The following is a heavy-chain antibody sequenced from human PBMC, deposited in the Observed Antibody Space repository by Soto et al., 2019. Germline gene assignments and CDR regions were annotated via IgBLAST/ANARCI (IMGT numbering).Heavy chain of an antibody. Sequence: EVQLVESGGGLVKPGESLRLSCAASDLSFSNAYINWVRQAPGKGLEWVGRIKSKPDGGTIDYAAPVKGRFIISRDDSSNTVYLQMNSLKTEDTAVYYCTTRGALGYWGQGTRVTVSS. J-gene: IGHJ4*02. CDR1: DLSFSNAY. D-gene: IGHD2-15*01. CDR2: IKSKPDGGTI. CDR3: TTRGALGY. V-gene: IGHV3-15*07.